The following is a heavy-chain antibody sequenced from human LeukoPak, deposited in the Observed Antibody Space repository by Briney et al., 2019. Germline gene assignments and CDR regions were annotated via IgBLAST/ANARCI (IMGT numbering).Heavy chain of an antibody. V-gene: IGHV3-21*01. CDR1: GFTFSSYT. J-gene: IGHJ3*02. Sequence: AGGSLRLSCAASGFTFSSYTMNWVRQAPGKGLEWVSCISSSSSDIYYADSVKGRFTISRDNAKNSLYLQMNSLRAEDTAVYYCARDRTAAWTDDAFDIWGQGTMVIVSS. D-gene: IGHD6-13*01. CDR2: ISSSSSDI. CDR3: ARDRTAAWTDDAFDI.